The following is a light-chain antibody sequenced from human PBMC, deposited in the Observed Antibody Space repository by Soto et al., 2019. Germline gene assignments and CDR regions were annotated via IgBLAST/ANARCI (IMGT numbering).Light chain of an antibody. CDR3: ASWDDSRSGYV. J-gene: IGLJ1*01. V-gene: IGLV1-44*01. CDR1: SSNIGSNT. CDR2: SNN. Sequence: QSVLTQPPSASGTPGQRVTISCSGSSSNIGSNTVNWYQQLPGTAPKLLIYSNNQRPSGVPDRFSGSKSGTSASLPIIGLQSEDEADYYCASWDDSRSGYVFGTGTKVTVL.